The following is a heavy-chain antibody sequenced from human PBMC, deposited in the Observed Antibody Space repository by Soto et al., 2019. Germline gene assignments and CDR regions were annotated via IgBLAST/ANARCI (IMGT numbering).Heavy chain of an antibody. Sequence: PGESLKISCTGFGYTFTTFWISWVRQMPGKGLEWMGRIVPRDSYVNYSPSLQGHVTISLDKSISTAYLQWGSLKASDTAMYYCARLFCSTTTCDSWFDPWGQGTLVTVSS. J-gene: IGHJ5*02. CDR2: IVPRDSYV. CDR3: ARLFCSTTTCDSWFDP. D-gene: IGHD2-2*01. CDR1: GYTFTTFW. V-gene: IGHV5-10-1*01.